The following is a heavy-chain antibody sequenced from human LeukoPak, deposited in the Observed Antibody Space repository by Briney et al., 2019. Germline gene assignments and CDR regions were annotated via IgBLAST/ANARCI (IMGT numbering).Heavy chain of an antibody. V-gene: IGHV3-23*01. Sequence: GGSLRLSCAASGFTFSSYAMSWVRQAPGKGLEWVSAISGCGGSTYYADSVKGRFTISRDNAKNSLYLQMNSLRAEDTALYYCAKEARMGWRFDYWGQGTLVTVSS. J-gene: IGHJ4*02. D-gene: IGHD3-3*01. CDR3: AKEARMGWRFDY. CDR2: ISGCGGST. CDR1: GFTFSSYA.